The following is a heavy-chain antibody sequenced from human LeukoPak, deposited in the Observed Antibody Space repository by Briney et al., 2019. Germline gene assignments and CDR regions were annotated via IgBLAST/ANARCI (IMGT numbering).Heavy chain of an antibody. D-gene: IGHD3-9*01. V-gene: IGHV4-39*01. CDR1: GGSIDSSSYY. J-gene: IGHJ4*02. CDR3: ARRDNRLVTNSPDY. Sequence: SETLSLTCTVSGGSIDSSSYYWVWIRQPPGKGLEWIGSVYYSGSTFYNPSLKSRVTISVDTSKNQFSLILNSVTAADTAVYYCARRDNRLVTNSPDYWGQGTLVTVSS. CDR2: VYYSGST.